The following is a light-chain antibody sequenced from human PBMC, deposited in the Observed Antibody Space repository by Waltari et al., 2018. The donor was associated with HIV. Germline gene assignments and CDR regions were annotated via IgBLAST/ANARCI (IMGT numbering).Light chain of an antibody. V-gene: IGLV1-44*01. CDR3: ATWDDSLDGPM. J-gene: IGLJ3*02. Sequence: QSVLTQPPSAPGPPGQRVTIACSGSISDIGRNTVNWYQQRPGTAPKLLIYNNDQRPTGVPDRFSATKSGTSASLAISGLRSEDEADYYCATWDDSLDGPMFGGGTKLTVL. CDR1: ISDIGRNT. CDR2: NND.